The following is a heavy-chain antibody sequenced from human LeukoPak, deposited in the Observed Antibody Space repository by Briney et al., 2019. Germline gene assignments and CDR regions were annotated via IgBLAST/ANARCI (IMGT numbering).Heavy chain of an antibody. D-gene: IGHD1-14*01. CDR1: GFTFSSYR. CDR3: ARDRNRYFDY. Sequence: RAGGSLRLSCAASGFTFSSYRMTWVRQAPGKGLEGVANLKEDGSERYYVDSVKGRFTIFRDNAKNSLYLQMNSLRAEDTAVYYCARDRNRYFDYWGQGTLLTVSS. V-gene: IGHV3-7*04. CDR2: LKEDGSER. J-gene: IGHJ4*02.